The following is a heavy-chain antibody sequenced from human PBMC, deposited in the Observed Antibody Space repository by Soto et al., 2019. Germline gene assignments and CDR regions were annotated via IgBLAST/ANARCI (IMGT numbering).Heavy chain of an antibody. CDR1: GGSISSYY. Sequence: SETLSLTCTVSGGSISSYYWSWIRQPPGKGLEWIGYIYYSGSTNYNPSLKSRVTISVDTSKNQFSLKLSSVTAADTAVYYCARLDGYCSSTSCLYNWFDPWGQGTLVTSPQ. V-gene: IGHV4-59*08. J-gene: IGHJ5*02. CDR2: IYYSGST. D-gene: IGHD2-2*03. CDR3: ARLDGYCSSTSCLYNWFDP.